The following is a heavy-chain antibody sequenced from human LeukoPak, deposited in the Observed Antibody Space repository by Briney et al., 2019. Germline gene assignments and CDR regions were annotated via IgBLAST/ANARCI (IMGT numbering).Heavy chain of an antibody. Sequence: GGSLRLSCAASGFTFSNYGMHWVRQAPDKGLEWVAVIWYDGSNRYYADSVKGRFTIFRDNSKNTLYLQMNSLRAEDTAVYYCAKDYYGPSGGIDYWGQGTLVTVSS. CDR2: IWYDGSNR. CDR3: AKDYYGPSGGIDY. J-gene: IGHJ4*02. D-gene: IGHD3-10*01. V-gene: IGHV3-33*06. CDR1: GFTFSNYG.